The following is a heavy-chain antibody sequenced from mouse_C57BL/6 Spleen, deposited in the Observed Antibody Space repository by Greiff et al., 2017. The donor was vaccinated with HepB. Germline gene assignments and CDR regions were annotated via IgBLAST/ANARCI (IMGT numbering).Heavy chain of an antibody. V-gene: IGHV1-50*01. CDR1: GYTFTSYW. J-gene: IGHJ3*01. CDR2: IDPSDSYT. CDR3: ARHYDYDRRFAY. Sequence: QVQLQQSGAELVKPGASVKLSCKASGYTFTSYWMQWVKQRPGQGLEWIGEIDPSDSYTNYNQKFKGKATLTVDTSSSTAYMQLSSLTSEDSAVYYCARHYDYDRRFAYWGQGTLVTVSA. D-gene: IGHD2-4*01.